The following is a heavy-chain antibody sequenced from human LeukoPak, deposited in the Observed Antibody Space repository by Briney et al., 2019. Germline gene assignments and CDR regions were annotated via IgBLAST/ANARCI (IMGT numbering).Heavy chain of an antibody. CDR1: GFTFSTYT. V-gene: IGHV3-21*06. D-gene: IGHD3-10*01. CDR2: ISSGSHYI. J-gene: IGHJ4*02. CDR3: ARGSLSSWSHYGDY. Sequence: GGSLRLSCAASGFTFSTYTMTWVRQVPGRGLEWVSSISSGSHYIYYADSVKGRFTISRDNAKHLLDLQMHSLRAEDTAVYYCARGSLSSWSHYGDYWGQGTLLTVSS.